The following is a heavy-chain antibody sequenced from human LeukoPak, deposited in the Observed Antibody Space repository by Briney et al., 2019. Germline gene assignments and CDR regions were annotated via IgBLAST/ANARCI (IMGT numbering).Heavy chain of an antibody. CDR3: ARATSWFGEPHYFDY. J-gene: IGHJ4*02. CDR1: GYTFTGYY. V-gene: IGHV1-2*02. CDR2: INPNSGGT. Sequence: ASVKVSCKAPGYTFTGYYMHWVRQAPGQGLEWMGWINPNSGGTNYAQKFQGRVTMTRDTSISTAYMELSRLRSDDTAVYYCARATSWFGEPHYFDYWGQGTLVTVSS. D-gene: IGHD3-10*01.